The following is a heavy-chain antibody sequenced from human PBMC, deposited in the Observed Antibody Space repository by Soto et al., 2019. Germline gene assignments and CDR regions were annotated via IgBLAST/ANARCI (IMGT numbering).Heavy chain of an antibody. V-gene: IGHV4-34*01. CDR3: ALGHSARSAIWGGCYFVDS. J-gene: IGHJ5*01. Sequence: QVQLQQWGAGVVKPSETLSLTCAVSGGPCSSYNWTWIRQTPGKGLQWIGQINYSGSTVYNPSLKPRVTRSITSKTETSMEMSSVTPAAVAAYYCALGHSARSAIWGGCYFVDSWGQGTTVTVS. CDR2: INYSGST. D-gene: IGHD3-16*01. CDR1: GGPCSSYN.